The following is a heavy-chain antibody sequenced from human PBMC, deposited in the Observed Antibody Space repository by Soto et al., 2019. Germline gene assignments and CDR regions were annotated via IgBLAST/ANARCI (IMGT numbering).Heavy chain of an antibody. CDR3: ARAGMGTLGYCTNGVCYVFDY. J-gene: IGHJ4*02. D-gene: IGHD2-8*01. V-gene: IGHV4-31*03. Sequence: SATLSLTCTVSGGSISSGGYYWSWIRQHPGKGLEWFGYIYYSGSTYYNPSLKSRVTISVDTSKNQFSLKLSSVTAADTAVYYCARAGMGTLGYCTNGVCYVFDYWGQGTLVTVSS. CDR1: GGSISSGGYY. CDR2: IYYSGST.